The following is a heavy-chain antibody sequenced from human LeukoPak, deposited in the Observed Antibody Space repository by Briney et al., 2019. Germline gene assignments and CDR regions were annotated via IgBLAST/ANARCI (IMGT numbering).Heavy chain of an antibody. Sequence: SVKVSCKASGGTFSSYAISWVRQAPGQGLEWIGRSIPIHGIANYTQKSQGRVTITADKATSTAYMELSSLRSEGAAVYYCARVRYGSPSPLDYWGQGTLVTVSS. CDR1: GGTFSSYA. CDR3: ARVRYGSPSPLDY. D-gene: IGHD3-10*01. CDR2: SIPIHGIA. V-gene: IGHV1-69*10. J-gene: IGHJ4*02.